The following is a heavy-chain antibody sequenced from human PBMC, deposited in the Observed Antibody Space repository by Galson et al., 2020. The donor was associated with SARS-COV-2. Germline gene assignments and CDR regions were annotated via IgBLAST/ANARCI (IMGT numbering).Heavy chain of an antibody. Sequence: GGSLRLSCAASGFTFSDYTINWVRQAPGKGLEWVSAISISGSYKFYADSVRGRFTISRDNAKNSSYLQVNSLRAEDTALYYCAGALAIWGQGTLVTVSS. CDR1: GFTFSDYT. V-gene: IGHV3-21*01. CDR3: AGALAI. CDR2: ISISGSYK. J-gene: IGHJ4*02.